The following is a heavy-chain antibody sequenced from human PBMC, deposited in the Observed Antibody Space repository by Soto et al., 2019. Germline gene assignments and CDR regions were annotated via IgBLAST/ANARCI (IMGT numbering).Heavy chain of an antibody. CDR1: GFTFTSFA. J-gene: IGHJ4*02. D-gene: IGHD6-13*01. CDR3: AKRSPYSSGWYSPIFDY. Sequence: GGSLRLSCAASGFTFTSFAVSWVRQAPGKGLEWVSVISESGGSTHYADSVRGRFTVSRDNSKNSLSLRMSSLRDEDTAVYFCAKRSPYSSGWYSPIFDYWGQGALVTVSS. CDR2: ISESGGST. V-gene: IGHV3-23*01.